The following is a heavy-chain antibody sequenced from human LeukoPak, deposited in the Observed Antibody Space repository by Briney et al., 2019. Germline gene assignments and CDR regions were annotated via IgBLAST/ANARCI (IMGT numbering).Heavy chain of an antibody. J-gene: IGHJ5*02. V-gene: IGHV1-2*02. CDR3: ARDGGTTYNWFDP. D-gene: IGHD1-7*01. CDR2: INPNSGGT. CDR1: GYTFIDYY. Sequence: ASVKVSCKASGYTFIDYYMHWVRQAPGQGLEWMGWINPNSGGTNYAQKFQGRVTMTRDTSISTAYIELSSLRSGDTAVYYCARDGGTTYNWFDPWGQGTLVTVSS.